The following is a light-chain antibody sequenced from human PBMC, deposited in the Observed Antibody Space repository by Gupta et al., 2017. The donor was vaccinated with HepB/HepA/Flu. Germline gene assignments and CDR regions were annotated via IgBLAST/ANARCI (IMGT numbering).Light chain of an antibody. J-gene: IGLJ2*01. Sequence: QSVLTQPPSVSVAPVQTFTISCTGSSSNIGAGYDVHWYQQLPGTAPKLLIYVNSNRPSGVPDRFSGSKSGTSASPAITGLQAEDESDYDCQSYDSSLSGHVVFGGGTKLTVL. V-gene: IGLV1-40*01. CDR1: SSNIGAGYD. CDR3: QSYDSSLSGHVV. CDR2: VNS.